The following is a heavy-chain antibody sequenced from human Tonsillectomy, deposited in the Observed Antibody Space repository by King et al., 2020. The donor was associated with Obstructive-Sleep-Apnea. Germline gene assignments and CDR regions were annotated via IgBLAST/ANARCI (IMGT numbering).Heavy chain of an antibody. CDR1: GGSISSYY. J-gene: IGHJ6*02. CDR3: ARGPESGSYHWYYYYGMDV. V-gene: IGHV4-59*01. CDR2: IYYSGGT. Sequence: QLQESGPGLVKPSETLSLTCTVSGGSISSYYWSGIRQPPGKGLEWIGYIYYSGGTNYNPSLKRRVTISVDTSKNQFSLKLGSVTAADTAVYYCARGPESGSYHWYYYYGMDVWGQGTTVTVSS. D-gene: IGHD1-26*01.